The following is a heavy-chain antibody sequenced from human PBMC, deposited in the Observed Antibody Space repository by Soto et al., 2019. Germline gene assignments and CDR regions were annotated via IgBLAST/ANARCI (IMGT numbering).Heavy chain of an antibody. Sequence: QITLKESGPTLVKPTQTLTLTCTFSGFSLSTSAVGVGWIRQPPGKALEWLALIYWNDDKRYSPSLKSRLTITKDSSKNQVVLTLTNMDPVDTATYYCAHRLGGYCSSTSCQPNDAFDIWGQGTMVTVSS. CDR1: GFSLSTSAVG. J-gene: IGHJ3*02. V-gene: IGHV2-5*01. D-gene: IGHD2-2*01. CDR3: AHRLGGYCSSTSCQPNDAFDI. CDR2: IYWNDDK.